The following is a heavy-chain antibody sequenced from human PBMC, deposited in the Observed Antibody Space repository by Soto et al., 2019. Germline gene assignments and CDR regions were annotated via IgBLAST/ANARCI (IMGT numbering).Heavy chain of an antibody. J-gene: IGHJ3*02. Sequence: SETLSLTCTVSGGSIGSYYWSWIRQPPGKGLEWIGYIYYSGSTNYNPSLKSRVTISVDTSKNQFSLKLSSVTAADTAVYYCARDGGSGWANDTFDIWGQGTMVTVSS. CDR2: IYYSGST. CDR3: ARDGGSGWANDTFDI. D-gene: IGHD6-19*01. V-gene: IGHV4-59*01. CDR1: GGSIGSYY.